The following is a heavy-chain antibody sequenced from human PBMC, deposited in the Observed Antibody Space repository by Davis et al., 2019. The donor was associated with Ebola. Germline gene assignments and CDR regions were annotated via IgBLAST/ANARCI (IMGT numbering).Heavy chain of an antibody. D-gene: IGHD3-3*01. J-gene: IGHJ6*02. Sequence: GESLKISCAASGFTFSSSWMHWVRQVPGKGLVWVSRINSDGSSTRYADFVKGRFTVSRDNARNTLYLQMNSLRAEDTAVYYCARDLTHYDFWSGSPKGGMDVWGQGTTVTVSS. V-gene: IGHV3-74*01. CDR3: ARDLTHYDFWSGSPKGGMDV. CDR2: INSDGSST. CDR1: GFTFSSSW.